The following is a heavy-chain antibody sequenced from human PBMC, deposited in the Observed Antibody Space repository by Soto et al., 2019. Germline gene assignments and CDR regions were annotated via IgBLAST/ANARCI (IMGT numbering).Heavy chain of an antibody. Sequence: PGGSLRLSCAVSGFTFSSYDMNWVRQAPGKGLEWVSGISGSGGSTHYADSVKGRFTISRDNSKNTLYLQMNSLRVEDTAVYYCVKEPTATVISDCWGKGTGVTVPS. D-gene: IGHD4-17*01. V-gene: IGHV3-23*01. CDR2: ISGSGGST. J-gene: IGHJ4*02. CDR3: VKEPTATVISDC. CDR1: GFTFSSYD.